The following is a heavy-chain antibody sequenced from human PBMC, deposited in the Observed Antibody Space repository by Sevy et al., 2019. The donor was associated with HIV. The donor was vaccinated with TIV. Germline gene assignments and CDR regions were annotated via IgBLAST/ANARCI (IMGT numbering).Heavy chain of an antibody. CDR1: GVTFSDYA. Sequence: GGSLRLSCAVSGVTFSDYAMSWVRQAPGKGLEWVSFISGFGDKTYYADSVRGRFTISRDNSKNTLHLQMNSLRAEDTAVYYCAKAGGINGFYYYYGMDVWGQGTTVTVSS. CDR2: ISGFGDKT. CDR3: AKAGGINGFYYYYGMDV. J-gene: IGHJ6*02. V-gene: IGHV3-23*01.